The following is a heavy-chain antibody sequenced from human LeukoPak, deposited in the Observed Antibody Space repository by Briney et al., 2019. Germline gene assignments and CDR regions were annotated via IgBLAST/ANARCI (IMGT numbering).Heavy chain of an antibody. CDR1: GFTFSSYG. V-gene: IGHV3-30*02. J-gene: IGHJ6*03. CDR2: IRYDGSNK. CDR3: AKVGYCSSTSCYTNYYYMDV. D-gene: IGHD2-2*02. Sequence: GGSLRLSSAAYGFTFSSYGIHWVRQAPGKGREWVAFIRYDGSNKYYADSVKGRFTIPRDNSKNPLYLQMSSLRAEDTAVYYCAKVGYCSSTSCYTNYYYMDVWGKGTTVTVSS.